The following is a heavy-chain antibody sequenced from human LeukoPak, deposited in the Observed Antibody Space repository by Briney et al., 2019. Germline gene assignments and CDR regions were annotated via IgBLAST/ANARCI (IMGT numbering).Heavy chain of an antibody. Sequence: NPSETLSLTCVVYGESFCDYDWSWIRQPPGKGLEWVGEINHGGSNNYNPSLKSRVAMLVDTTMNQFSLEVSSVTAADTAVYYCARGGGYNYMDVWGKGTTVTVSS. V-gene: IGHV4-34*01. D-gene: IGHD4-23*01. CDR3: ARGGGYNYMDV. CDR2: INHGGSN. J-gene: IGHJ6*03. CDR1: GESFCDYD.